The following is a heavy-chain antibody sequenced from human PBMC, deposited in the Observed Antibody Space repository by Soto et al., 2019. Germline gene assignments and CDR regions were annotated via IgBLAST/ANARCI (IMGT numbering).Heavy chain of an antibody. J-gene: IGHJ4*02. CDR1: GFIFKNYA. V-gene: IGHV3-30-3*01. CDR3: ARNDWNQYYFDY. D-gene: IGHD1-1*01. Sequence: QVQLVDSGGGVVQPGRSLRLSCAASGFIFKNYAMHWVRQAPGKGLEWVAVISYEGSNKYYADSVKGRFTISRDNSKNTLSLQMNSLTAEDTAVYYCARNDWNQYYFDYWGQGTPVTVSS. CDR2: ISYEGSNK.